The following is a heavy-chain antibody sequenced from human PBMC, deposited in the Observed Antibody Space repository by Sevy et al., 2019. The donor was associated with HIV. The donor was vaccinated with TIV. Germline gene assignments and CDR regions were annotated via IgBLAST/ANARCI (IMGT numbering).Heavy chain of an antibody. CDR1: GGSISSSSYY. CDR3: AVITIFGVVTDNWFDP. Sequence: SETLSLTCTVSGGSISSSSYYWGWIRQPPGKELEWIGSIYYSGSTYYNPSLKSRVTISVDMSKNQVSLKLSSVTAADTAVYYCAVITIFGVVTDNWFDPWGQGTRVTVSS. CDR2: IYYSGST. J-gene: IGHJ5*02. V-gene: IGHV4-39*01. D-gene: IGHD3-3*01.